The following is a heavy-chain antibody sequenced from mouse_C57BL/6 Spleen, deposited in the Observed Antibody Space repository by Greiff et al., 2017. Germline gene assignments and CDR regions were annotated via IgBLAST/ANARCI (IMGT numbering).Heavy chain of an antibody. CDR2: ISYSGST. V-gene: IGHV3-8*01. CDR3: ARKRGSLPGWYFDV. Sequence: EVKLQESGPGLAKPSQTLSLTCSVTGYSITSDYWNWIRKFPGNKLEYMGYISYSGSTYYNPSLNSRISITRDTSKNQYYLQLNSVTTADTATYYCARKRGSLPGWYFDVWGTGTTVTVSS. J-gene: IGHJ1*03. CDR1: GYSITSDY.